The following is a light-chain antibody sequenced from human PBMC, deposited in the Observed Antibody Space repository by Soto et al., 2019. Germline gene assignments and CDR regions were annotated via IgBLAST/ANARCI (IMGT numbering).Light chain of an antibody. V-gene: IGLV2-14*03. J-gene: IGLJ3*02. CDR3: SSYTNTSPLV. Sequence: QSALTQPASVSGSPGQSITISCTGTSSDVGAYNLVSWYQQHPGRAPKLFIFDVSDRPSGVSNRFSGSKSGNTASLTISGLQAEDEAFYYCSSYTNTSPLVLGGGTKLTVL. CDR2: DVS. CDR1: SSDVGAYNL.